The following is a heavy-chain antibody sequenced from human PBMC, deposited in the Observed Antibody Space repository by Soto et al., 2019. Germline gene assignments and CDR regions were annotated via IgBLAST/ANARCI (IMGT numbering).Heavy chain of an antibody. Sequence: SVKVSCKASGGTFSSYAISWVRQAPGQGLEWMGGIIPIFGTANYAQKFQGRVTITADESTSTAYMELSSLRSEDTAVYYCARDKKYYYDSSGYSWAFDIWGQGTMVTVSS. CDR1: GGTFSSYA. D-gene: IGHD3-22*01. V-gene: IGHV1-69*13. CDR2: IIPIFGTA. CDR3: ARDKKYYYDSSGYSWAFDI. J-gene: IGHJ3*02.